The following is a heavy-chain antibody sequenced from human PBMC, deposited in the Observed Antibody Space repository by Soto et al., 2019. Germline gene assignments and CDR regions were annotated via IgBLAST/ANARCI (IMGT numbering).Heavy chain of an antibody. J-gene: IGHJ5*02. D-gene: IGHD2-2*01. CDR3: ARDRWIVVVPAAKGWFDP. Sequence: ASVKVSCKASGYTFTSYGISWVRQAPGQGLEWMGWISAYNGNTNYAQKLQGRVTMTTDTSTSTAYMELRSPRSDDTAVYYCARDRWIVVVPAAKGWFDPWGQGTLVTVSS. V-gene: IGHV1-18*01. CDR1: GYTFTSYG. CDR2: ISAYNGNT.